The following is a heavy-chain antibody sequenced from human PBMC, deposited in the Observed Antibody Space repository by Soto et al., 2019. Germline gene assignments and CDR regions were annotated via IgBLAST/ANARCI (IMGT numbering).Heavy chain of an antibody. CDR1: GGSISSSSYY. D-gene: IGHD2-15*01. CDR2: IYYSGCT. J-gene: IGHJ5*02. CDR3: ARQVVAYCSVGSCYSPNRHWFDP. Sequence: SETLSLSCTVSGGSISSSSYYWGWIRQPPGKGLEWIGSIYYSGCTYYNPSLKSRVTISVDTSKNQFSLKLSSVTAAVTAVYYCARQVVAYCSVGSCYSPNRHWFDPWGQGTLVTVS. V-gene: IGHV4-39*01.